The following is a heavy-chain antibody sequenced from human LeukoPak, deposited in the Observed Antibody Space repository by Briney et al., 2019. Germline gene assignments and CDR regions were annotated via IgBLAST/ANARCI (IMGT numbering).Heavy chain of an antibody. CDR1: GYTFTSYD. J-gene: IGHJ4*02. CDR3: AHHYYDSSGYSD. Sequence: GASVKVSCKASGYTFTSYDINWVRQATGQGLEWMGWMNPNSGNTGYAQKFQGRVTITADESTSTAYMELSSLRSEDTAVYYCAHHYYDSSGYSDWGQGTLVTVSS. CDR2: MNPNSGNT. V-gene: IGHV1-8*01. D-gene: IGHD3-22*01.